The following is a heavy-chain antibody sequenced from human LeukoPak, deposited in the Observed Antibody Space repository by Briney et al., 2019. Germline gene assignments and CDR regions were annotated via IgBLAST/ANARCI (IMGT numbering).Heavy chain of an antibody. CDR2: IYYSGST. CDR1: GGSISSYY. D-gene: IGHD6-13*01. J-gene: IGHJ1*01. Sequence: SETLSPTCTVSGGSISSYYWSWIRQPPGKGLEWIGYIYYSGSTNYNPSLKSRVTISVDTSKNQFSLKLSSVTAADTAVYYCARNHDSSSWYPYFQHWGQGTLVTVSS. CDR3: ARNHDSSSWYPYFQH. V-gene: IGHV4-59*01.